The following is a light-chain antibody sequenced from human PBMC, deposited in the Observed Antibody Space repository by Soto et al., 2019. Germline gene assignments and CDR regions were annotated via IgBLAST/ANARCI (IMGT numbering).Light chain of an antibody. J-gene: IGKJ3*01. CDR2: DAS. CDR3: QQRSNWPPEVT. Sequence: EIVLTQSPDTLSLSPGERATLSCRASQSVSSSLAWYQQKPGQAPRLLIYDASNRATGIAARFSGSGSGRDFTLTISSLEPEDFAVYYCQQRSNWPPEVTFGPGTKVDIK. V-gene: IGKV3-11*02. CDR1: QSVSSS.